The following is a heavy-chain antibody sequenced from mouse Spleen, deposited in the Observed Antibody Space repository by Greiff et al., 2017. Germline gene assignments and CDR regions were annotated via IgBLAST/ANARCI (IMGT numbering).Heavy chain of an antibody. D-gene: IGHD1-1*01. Sequence: VQLKESVAELVRPGASVKLSCTASGFNIKNTYMHWVKQRPEQGLEWIGRIDPANGNTKYAPKFQGKATITADTSSNTAYLQLSSLTSEDTAIYYCAYYYDGSYLFAYWGQGTLVTVSA. CDR1: GFNIKNTY. CDR3: AYYYDGSYLFAY. V-gene: IGHV14-3*01. J-gene: IGHJ3*01. CDR2: IDPANGNT.